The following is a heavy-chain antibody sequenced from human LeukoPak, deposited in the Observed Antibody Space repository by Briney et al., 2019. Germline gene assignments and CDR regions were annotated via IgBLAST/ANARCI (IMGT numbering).Heavy chain of an antibody. J-gene: IGHJ4*02. Sequence: ASVKVSCKVSGYTLTELSMHWVRQAPGQGLEWMGCINPYIAGTNYAQKFQGRVTMTRDTSISTAYMELSRLTSDDTAVYYCARGLKWELPTPFDYWGQGTLVTVSS. D-gene: IGHD1-26*01. CDR2: INPYIAGT. CDR3: ARGLKWELPTPFDY. CDR1: GYTLTELS. V-gene: IGHV1-2*02.